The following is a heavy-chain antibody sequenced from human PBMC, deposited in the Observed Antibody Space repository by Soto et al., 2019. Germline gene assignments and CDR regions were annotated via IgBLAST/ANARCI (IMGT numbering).Heavy chain of an antibody. CDR2: MNPNSGNT. CDR1: GYTFTSYD. J-gene: IGHJ6*03. D-gene: IGHD6-13*01. CDR3: ARGRYSSSWTLDYYYMDV. Sequence: ASVKVSCKASGYTFTSYDINWVRQATGQGLEWMGWMNPNSGNTGYAQKFQGRVTMTRNTSISTAYMELSSLRSEDTAVYYCARGRYSSSWTLDYYYMDVWGKGTTVTVSS. V-gene: IGHV1-8*01.